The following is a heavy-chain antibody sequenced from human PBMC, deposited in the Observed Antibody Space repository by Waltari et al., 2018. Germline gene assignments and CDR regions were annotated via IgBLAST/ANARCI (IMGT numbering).Heavy chain of an antibody. Sequence: QVQLVQSGAEVKKPGASVKVSCKASGYTFTNYYIPWVRQAPGQGLEWMGIINPSAGSTNYAQKFQDRVTMTRDTSTSTVYMEVSSLTSEDTAVYYCARGGSSWYGLDYWGQGTLITVSS. J-gene: IGHJ4*02. D-gene: IGHD6-13*01. CDR2: INPSAGST. CDR1: GYTFTNYY. V-gene: IGHV1-46*01. CDR3: ARGGSSWYGLDY.